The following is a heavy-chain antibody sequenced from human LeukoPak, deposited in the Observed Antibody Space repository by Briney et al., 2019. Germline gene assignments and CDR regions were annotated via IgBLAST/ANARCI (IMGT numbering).Heavy chain of an antibody. CDR2: IYYSGST. CDR1: GGSISSYY. V-gene: IGHV4-59*01. J-gene: IGHJ4*02. Sequence: PSETLSLTCTVSGGSISSYYWSWIRQPPGKGLEWIGYIYYSGSTNYNPSLKSRVTISVDTSKNQFSLKLSSVTAADTAVYYCARVTGDQVYFDYWGQGTLVTVSS. CDR3: ARVTGDQVYFDY. D-gene: IGHD4-17*01.